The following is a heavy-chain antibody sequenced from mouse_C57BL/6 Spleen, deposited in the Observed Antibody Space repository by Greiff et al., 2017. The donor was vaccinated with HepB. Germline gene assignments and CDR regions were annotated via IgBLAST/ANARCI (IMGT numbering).Heavy chain of an antibody. D-gene: IGHD1-1*01. Sequence: EVMLVESGGGLVKPGGSLKLSCAASGFTFSSYAMSWVRQTPEKRLEWVATISDGGSYTYYPDNVKGRFTISRDNAKNNLYLQMSHLKSEDTAMYYCAREGITTVVADFDVWGTGTTVTVSS. CDR3: AREGITTVVADFDV. J-gene: IGHJ1*03. CDR1: GFTFSSYA. V-gene: IGHV5-4*01. CDR2: ISDGGSYT.